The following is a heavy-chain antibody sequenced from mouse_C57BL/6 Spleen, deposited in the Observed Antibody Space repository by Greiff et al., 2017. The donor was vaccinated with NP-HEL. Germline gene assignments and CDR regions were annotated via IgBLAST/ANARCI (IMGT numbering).Heavy chain of an antibody. CDR3: ARRDYETDYFDY. Sequence: LVESGAELVKPGASVKISCKASGYAFSSYWMNWVKQRPGKGLEWIGQIYPGDGDTNYNGKFKGKATLTADKSSSTAYMQLSSLTSEDSAVYFCARRDYETDYFDYWGQGTTLTVSS. CDR2: IYPGDGDT. CDR1: GYAFSSYW. V-gene: IGHV1-80*01. D-gene: IGHD2-4*01. J-gene: IGHJ2*01.